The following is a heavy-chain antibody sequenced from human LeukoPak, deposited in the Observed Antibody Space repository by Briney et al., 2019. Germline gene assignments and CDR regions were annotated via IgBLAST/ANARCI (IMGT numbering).Heavy chain of an antibody. CDR3: ARLHYGVPNWFDP. CDR2: IYYSGTT. CDR1: GGCISSSGYY. V-gene: IGHV4-39*01. D-gene: IGHD4-17*01. Sequence: KPSETLSLTCTVSGGCISSSGYYWGCIRQSPGKGLEWIGSIYYSGTTYYNPSLKSRVTISVDTSKNQFSLKLSSVTAADTAVYYCARLHYGVPNWFDPRGQGTLVTVSS. J-gene: IGHJ5*02.